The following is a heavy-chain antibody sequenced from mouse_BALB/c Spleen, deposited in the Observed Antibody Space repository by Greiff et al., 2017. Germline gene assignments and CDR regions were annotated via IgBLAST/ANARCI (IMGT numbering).Heavy chain of an antibody. Sequence: EVKLMESGAELVKPGASVKLSCTASGFNIKDTYMHWVKQRPEQGLEWIGRIDPANGNTKYDPKFQGKATITADTSSNTAYLQLSSLTSEDTAVYYCARRGAHYFDYWGQGTTLTVSS. V-gene: IGHV14-3*02. CDR1: GFNIKDTY. CDR2: IDPANGNT. CDR3: ARRGAHYFDY. J-gene: IGHJ2*01.